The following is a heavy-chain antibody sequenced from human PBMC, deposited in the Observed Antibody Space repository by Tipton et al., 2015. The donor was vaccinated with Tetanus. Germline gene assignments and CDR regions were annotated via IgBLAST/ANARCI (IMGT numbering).Heavy chain of an antibody. D-gene: IGHD3-10*01. CDR3: ARDAYGSGSYFDL. CDR1: GFTLRTYS. J-gene: IGHJ4*02. V-gene: IGHV3-48*04. CDR2: ISPGGTTI. Sequence: SLRLSCAASGFTLRTYSMNWVRQAPGKGLEWISYISPGGTTINYIDSVKGRFTISRDNAKNLMFLQMSALRAEDMGVYYCARDAYGSGSYFDLWGLGTQVTVSS.